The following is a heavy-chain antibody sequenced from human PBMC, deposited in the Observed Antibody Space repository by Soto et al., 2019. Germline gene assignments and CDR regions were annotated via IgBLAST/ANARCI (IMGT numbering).Heavy chain of an antibody. D-gene: IGHD2-21*02. CDR1: GITFGSRA. Sequence: EVQLLESGGDLVQPGGSLRLSCVASGITFGSRAMSWVRQAPGEGLEWVSTITDTGGDTKYADSVRGRFTMSRDNSKNTVYLQMDYLRAEDTAMYYCAKDDVSGDGLWLVSAWGQGTPVTVS. V-gene: IGHV3-23*01. CDR2: ITDTGGDT. CDR3: AKDDVSGDGLWLVSA. J-gene: IGHJ5*02.